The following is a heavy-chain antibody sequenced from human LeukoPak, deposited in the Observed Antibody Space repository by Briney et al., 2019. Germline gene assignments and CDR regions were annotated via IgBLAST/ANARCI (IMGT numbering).Heavy chain of an antibody. D-gene: IGHD3-9*01. V-gene: IGHV4-39*07. CDR3: ARVNTYYDILTGYYRGRYFDY. CDR1: SGSISSSSYY. CDR2: IYYSGST. Sequence: SETLSLTCTVSSGSISSSSYYWGWIRQPPGKGLEWIGSIYYSGSTYYNPSLKSRVTISVDTSKNQFSLKLSSVTAADTAVYYCARVNTYYDILTGYYRGRYFDYWGQGTLVTASS. J-gene: IGHJ4*02.